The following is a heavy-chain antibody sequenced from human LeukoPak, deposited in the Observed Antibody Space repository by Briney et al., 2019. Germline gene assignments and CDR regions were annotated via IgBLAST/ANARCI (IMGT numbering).Heavy chain of an antibody. V-gene: IGHV4-61*02. J-gene: IGHJ3*02. CDR2: IYTSGST. D-gene: IGHD2-2*01. CDR3: ARVIPAYDAFDM. Sequence: SETLSLTCTVSGDSLSSGSYYWSWIRQPAGTGLEWIGRIYTSGSTNYYHSLKSRVTISVDTSKKQFSLKLNSVTAADTAVYYCARVIPAYDAFDMWGQGTMVTVSS. CDR1: GDSLSSGSYY.